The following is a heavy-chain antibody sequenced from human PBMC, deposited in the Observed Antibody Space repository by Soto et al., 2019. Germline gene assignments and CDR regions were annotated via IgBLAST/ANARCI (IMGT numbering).Heavy chain of an antibody. Sequence: QVQLQESGPGLVKPSGTLSLTCAVSGGSISSSNWWSWVRQPPGKGLEWIGEIYHSGSTNYNPSPKRRXXIXVXXSKNPLPLKLSSVTAADTAGYYCARYRRWERSPFAWGQGTLVTVSS. D-gene: IGHD1-26*01. J-gene: IGHJ4*02. CDR1: GGSISSSNW. V-gene: IGHV4-4*02. CDR2: IYHSGST. CDR3: ARYRRWERSPFA.